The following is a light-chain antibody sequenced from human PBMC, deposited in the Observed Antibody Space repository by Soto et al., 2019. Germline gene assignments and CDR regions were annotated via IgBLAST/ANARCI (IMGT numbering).Light chain of an antibody. J-gene: IGKJ1*01. CDR3: MQALQTPPA. Sequence: DIVMTHSPLSLPVTPGEPASISCRSSQSLLHSNGYNYLDWYLQKPGQSPQLLIYLGSNRSSGVPDRFSGSGSGTDCTLKISRVEAEDVGVYYCMQALQTPPAFGQGNKVEI. CDR1: QSLLHSNGYNY. V-gene: IGKV2-28*01. CDR2: LGS.